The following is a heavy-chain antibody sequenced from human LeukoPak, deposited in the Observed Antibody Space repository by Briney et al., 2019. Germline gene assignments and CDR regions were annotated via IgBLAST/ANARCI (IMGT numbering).Heavy chain of an antibody. J-gene: IGHJ4*02. V-gene: IGHV3-21*01. CDR2: ISASSNFI. CDR1: GFTFSTHS. Sequence: SGGSLRLSCAASGFTFSTHSMYWVRQAPGKGLEWVSSISASSNFIHYAESVRGRFTISRDNAKNSLYLQMNSLGAQDTAVYYCARPATGYCSSAGWHWDSWGQGTLVTVSS. D-gene: IGHD2-2*01. CDR3: ARPATGYCSSAGWHWDS.